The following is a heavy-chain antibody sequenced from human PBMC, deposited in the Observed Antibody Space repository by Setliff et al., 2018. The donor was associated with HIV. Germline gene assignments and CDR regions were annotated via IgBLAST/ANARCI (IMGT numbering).Heavy chain of an antibody. CDR3: ARAYFGSGIYY. CDR2: IYTSGST. V-gene: IGHV4-4*09. J-gene: IGHJ4*02. CDR1: GGSISSYY. Sequence: LSLTCTVSGGSISSYYWSWIRQPPGKGLEWIGYIYTSGSTNYNPSLKSRVTISLDTSKNQFSLKLTSVTAADTAVYYCARAYFGSGIYYWGQGTLVTAPQ. D-gene: IGHD3-10*01.